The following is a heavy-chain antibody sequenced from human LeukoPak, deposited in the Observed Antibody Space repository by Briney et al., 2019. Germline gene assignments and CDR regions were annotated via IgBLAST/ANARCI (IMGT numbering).Heavy chain of an antibody. D-gene: IGHD6-19*01. Sequence: SETLSLTCTVSGDSLSIYFWSWVRQPPGKGLEWIGYIYNSGITSYNPSLKSRVTISVDTSKNQFSLNLNSVTAADTAVYYCARLSVAGTLYFDSWGQGILATVSS. V-gene: IGHV4-59*08. CDR2: IYNSGIT. CDR1: GDSLSIYF. CDR3: ARLSVAGTLYFDS. J-gene: IGHJ4*02.